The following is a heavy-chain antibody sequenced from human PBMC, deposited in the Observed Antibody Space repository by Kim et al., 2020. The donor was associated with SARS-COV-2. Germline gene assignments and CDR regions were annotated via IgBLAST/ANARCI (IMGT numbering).Heavy chain of an antibody. Sequence: ADSVKGRYTISGDNAKNTLYLQRNSLRAEDTAVYYCAKVSGYSSSPSGGYWGQGTLVTVSS. CDR3: AKVSGYSSSPSGGY. J-gene: IGHJ4*02. D-gene: IGHD6-6*01. V-gene: IGHV3-23*01.